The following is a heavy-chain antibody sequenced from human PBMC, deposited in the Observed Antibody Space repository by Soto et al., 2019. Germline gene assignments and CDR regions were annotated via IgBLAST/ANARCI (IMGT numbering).Heavy chain of an antibody. CDR2: TSYDGSNK. V-gene: IGHV3-33*05. Sequence: QVQLVESGGGVVQPGTSLRLSCVGSGFTFRSYVIHWVRQAPGKGLEWVALTSYDGSNKDYGDSVKGRFTISRDNSRNTVDLQMDSLRRDDTALYYCARWGTTGGLDVWGQVTLVSVSS. J-gene: IGHJ1*01. CDR1: GFTFRSYV. CDR3: ARWGTTGGLDV. D-gene: IGHD3-16*01.